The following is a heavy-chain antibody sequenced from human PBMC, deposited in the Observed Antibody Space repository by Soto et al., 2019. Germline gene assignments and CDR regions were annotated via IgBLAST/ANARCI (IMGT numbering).Heavy chain of an antibody. V-gene: IGHV1-69*06. D-gene: IGHD3-22*01. J-gene: IGHJ3*02. CDR2: IIPIFGTA. CDR3: ARVYYDSSGYDAFDI. CDR1: GGTFSSYA. Sequence: QVQLVQSGAEVKKPGSSVKVSCKASGGTFSSYAISWVRQVPGQGLEWMGGIIPIFGTANYAQKFQGRVTITAVKSTSTACMELSSLRSEDTAVYYCARVYYDSSGYDAFDIWGQGTMVTVSS.